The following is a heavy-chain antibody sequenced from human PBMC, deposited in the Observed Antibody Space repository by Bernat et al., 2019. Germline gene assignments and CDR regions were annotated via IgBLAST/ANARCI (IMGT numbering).Heavy chain of an antibody. J-gene: IGHJ4*02. CDR2: IYYSWST. Sequence: QLQLQESGPGLVKPSETLSLTCTVSGGSISSSSYYWGWIRQPPGKGLGWIGSIYYSWSTYSNPSLNSRVTISVDTSKTQFCLKLSSVTAADTAVYYCASGTAAGRQYYFDYWGQGTLVTVSS. D-gene: IGHD1-14*01. CDR3: ASGTAAGRQYYFDY. CDR1: GGSISSSSYY. V-gene: IGHV4-39*01.